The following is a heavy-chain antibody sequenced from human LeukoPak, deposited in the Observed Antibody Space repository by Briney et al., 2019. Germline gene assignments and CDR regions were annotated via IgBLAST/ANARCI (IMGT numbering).Heavy chain of an antibody. CDR2: IYYSGST. Sequence: SETLSLTCTVSGGSISSYYWSWIRQPPGKGLEWIGYIYYSGSTNHNPSLKSRVTISVDTSKNQFSLKLSSVTAADTAVYYCAREISPVTGYSSGWRLFDYWGQGTLVTVSS. CDR1: GGSISSYY. V-gene: IGHV4-59*01. D-gene: IGHD6-19*01. J-gene: IGHJ4*02. CDR3: AREISPVTGYSSGWRLFDY.